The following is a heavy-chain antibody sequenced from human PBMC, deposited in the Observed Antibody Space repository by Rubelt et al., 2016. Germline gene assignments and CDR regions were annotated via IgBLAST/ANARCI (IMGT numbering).Heavy chain of an antibody. CDR2: IDAGNGDT. J-gene: IGHJ4*02. D-gene: IGHD4-17*01. CDR1: GYTFTNYG. V-gene: IGHV1-3*01. CDR3: ARANHGDYEDY. Sequence: QVQLVQSGAEVKKPGASVKVSCQASGYTFTNYGMHWVRPAPGQRLEWMGWIDAGNGDTKYSQKLKDRVSITRDASANTAYMELSSLRSEDTAVYYCARANHGDYEDYWGQGTLVTVSS.